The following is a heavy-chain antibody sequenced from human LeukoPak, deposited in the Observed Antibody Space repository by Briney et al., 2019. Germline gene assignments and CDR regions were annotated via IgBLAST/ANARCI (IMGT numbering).Heavy chain of an antibody. CDR2: INPNSGGT. CDR3: ARSRLYVDVVATVDY. CDR1: GYTFTGYY. V-gene: IGHV1-2*02. Sequence: GASVKVSCKASGYTFTGYYMHWVRQAPGQGLEWVGWINPNSGGTNYAQSFQGRVAMTRDTSISTAYLDMSSLRSDDTAVYYCARSRLYVDVVATVDYWGQGTLVTVSS. J-gene: IGHJ4*02. D-gene: IGHD5-12*01.